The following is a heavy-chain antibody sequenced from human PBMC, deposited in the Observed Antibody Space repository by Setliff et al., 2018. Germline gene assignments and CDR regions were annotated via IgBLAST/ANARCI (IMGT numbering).Heavy chain of an antibody. J-gene: IGHJ4*02. CDR3: ARDTTMVGATDY. D-gene: IGHD2-8*01. CDR1: GGSISSGTYY. V-gene: IGHV4-61*02. Sequence: SETLSLTCTVSGGSISSGTYYWSWIRQPAGKGLEWIGRLHTSGSIDYNTSLKSRVTISVDTSKNQFSLRLRSVTAADTAVYFCARDTTMVGATDYWGLGTRVTVS. CDR2: LHTSGSI.